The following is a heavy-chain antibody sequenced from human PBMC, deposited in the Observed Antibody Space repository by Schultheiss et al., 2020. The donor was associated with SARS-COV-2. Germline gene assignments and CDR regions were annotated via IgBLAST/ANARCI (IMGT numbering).Heavy chain of an antibody. CDR2: IYHSGST. D-gene: IGHD6-19*01. CDR1: GGSISSGGYY. V-gene: IGHV4-31*03. CDR3: ARGRPSSGCIDY. Sequence: LRLSCTVSGGSISSGGYYWSWIRQHPGKGLEWIGYIYHSGSTNYNPSLKSRVTISVDTSKNQFSLKLSSVTAADTAVYYCARGRPSSGCIDYWGQGTLVTVSS. J-gene: IGHJ4*02.